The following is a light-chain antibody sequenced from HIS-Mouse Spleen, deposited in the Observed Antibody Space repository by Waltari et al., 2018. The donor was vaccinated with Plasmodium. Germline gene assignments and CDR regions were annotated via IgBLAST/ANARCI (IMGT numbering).Light chain of an antibody. V-gene: IGKV1-33*01. CDR2: DSS. CDR3: QQYDNLPLT. Sequence: DIQMTQSPSSLSASVGVRVTITCQASQDISNYLNWYQQKPGKAPKLLIYDSSNLETGVPSRVSGSGSGTDFTFTISSLQPEDIATYYCQQYDNLPLTFGGGTKVEIK. CDR1: QDISNY. J-gene: IGKJ4*01.